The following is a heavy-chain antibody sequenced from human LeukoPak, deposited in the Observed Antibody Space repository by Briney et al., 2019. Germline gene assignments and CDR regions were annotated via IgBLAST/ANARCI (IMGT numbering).Heavy chain of an antibody. D-gene: IGHD1-20*01. CDR2: FDPEDGET. CDR3: ATGNWNDVKFDP. CDR1: GYTLTELS. J-gene: IGHJ5*02. V-gene: IGHV1-24*01. Sequence: ASVKVSCKVSGYTLTELSMHWLRQAPGKRLEWMGGFDPEDGETIYAQKFQGRVTMTEDTSTDTAYMELSSLRSEDTAVYYCATGNWNDVKFDPWGQGTLVTVSS.